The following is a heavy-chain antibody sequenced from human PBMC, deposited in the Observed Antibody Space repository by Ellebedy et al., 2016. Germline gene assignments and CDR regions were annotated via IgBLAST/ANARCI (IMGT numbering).Heavy chain of an antibody. D-gene: IGHD4-11*01. CDR2: ISSSSSYI. CDR1: GFTFSSYS. Sequence: GGSLRLXXAASGFTFSSYSMNWVRQAPGKGLEWVSSISSSSSYIYYADSVKGRFTISRDNAENSLYLQMNSLRAEDTAVYYCARGHSSTPVTMSGPPSDYWGQGTLVTVSS. V-gene: IGHV3-21*01. J-gene: IGHJ4*02. CDR3: ARGHSSTPVTMSGPPSDY.